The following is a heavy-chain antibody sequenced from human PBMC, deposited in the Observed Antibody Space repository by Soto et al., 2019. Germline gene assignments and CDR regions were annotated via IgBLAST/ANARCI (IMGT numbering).Heavy chain of an antibody. CDR3: AREEMEDWFDH. Sequence: XETLSLTCTVAGCSISNYYWSWIRQPPGKGLEWIGYISYSGSTNYNPSLKSRVTISVDTSKNQFSLKLSSVTAADTAVYYCAREEMEDWFDHWGQGTLVTVSS. D-gene: IGHD2-8*01. J-gene: IGHJ5*02. V-gene: IGHV4-59*01. CDR2: ISYSGST. CDR1: GCSISNYY.